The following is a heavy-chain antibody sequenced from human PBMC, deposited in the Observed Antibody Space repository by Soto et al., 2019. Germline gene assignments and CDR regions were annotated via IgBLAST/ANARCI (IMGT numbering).Heavy chain of an antibody. V-gene: IGHV4-59*08. CDR2: IHYTGST. D-gene: IGHD2-2*01. CDR3: ARHRYAGLVEK. J-gene: IGHJ4*02. CDR1: GGSISGYY. Sequence: SETLSLTCTVSGGSISGYYWSWIRQPPGKGLEWIGYIHYTGSTNYNPSLKSRVTISGDTSKNQFSLKLNSVTAADTAVYYCARHRYAGLVEKWGQGTLVTVSS.